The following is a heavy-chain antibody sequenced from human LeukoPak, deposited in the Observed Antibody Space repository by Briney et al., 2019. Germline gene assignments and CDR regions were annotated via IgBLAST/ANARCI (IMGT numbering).Heavy chain of an antibody. D-gene: IGHD5-12*01. CDR2: INPDGSRT. J-gene: IGHJ6*02. CDR3: AKDLRYSGSFDGMDV. CDR1: GFTFSTYW. Sequence: GGSLRLSCAASGFTFSTYWVHWVRQAPGKGLVWVSRINPDGSRTDYADSVKGRFTISRDNFKNTLYLQMNSLRAEDTAVYYCAKDLRYSGSFDGMDVWGQGTTVTVSS. V-gene: IGHV3-74*01.